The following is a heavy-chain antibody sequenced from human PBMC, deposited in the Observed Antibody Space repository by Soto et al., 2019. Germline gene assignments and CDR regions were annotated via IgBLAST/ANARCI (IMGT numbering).Heavy chain of an antibody. CDR2: INPTSGST. CDR1: GYPFPNYG. J-gene: IGHJ5*02. CDR3: ARLDIVGPSTVP. Sequence: QVQLVQSGDEVRKPGASVKVSCKASGYPFPNYGIHWVRQAPGQGLEWMGMINPTSGSTTYAQNFQGRVTMTRDKSTRTVYMELNSLRSEDTAVYYCARLDIVGPSTVPWGQGTLVTVSS. D-gene: IGHD1-26*01. V-gene: IGHV1-46*01.